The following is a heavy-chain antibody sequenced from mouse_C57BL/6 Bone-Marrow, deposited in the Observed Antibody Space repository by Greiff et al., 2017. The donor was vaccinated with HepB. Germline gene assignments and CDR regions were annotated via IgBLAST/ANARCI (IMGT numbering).Heavy chain of an antibody. D-gene: IGHD1-1*01. CDR1: GYTFTDYE. V-gene: IGHV1-15*01. J-gene: IGHJ1*03. Sequence: QVQLKQSGAELVRPGASVTLSCKASGYTFTDYEMHWVKQTPVHGLEWIGAIDPETGGTAYNQKFKGKAILTADKSSSTAYMELRSLTSEDSAVYYCAREVTTVVDRYFDVWGTGTTVTVSS. CDR3: AREVTTVVDRYFDV. CDR2: IDPETGGT.